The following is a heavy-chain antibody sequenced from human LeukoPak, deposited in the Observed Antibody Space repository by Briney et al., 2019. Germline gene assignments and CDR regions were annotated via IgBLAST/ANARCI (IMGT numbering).Heavy chain of an antibody. CDR1: GGAIRSHY. CDR3: ARGEHSVDS. J-gene: IGHJ4*02. Sequence: SETLSLTCTVSGGAIRSHYWNWIRQPAGKGLGWIGRIYSSGYTNDNPFLKSRITMSVDMSKNQFSLRLNSVTAADTAVYYCARGEHSVDSWGQGMLVTVSS. CDR2: IYSSGYT. D-gene: IGHD1/OR15-1a*01. V-gene: IGHV4-4*07.